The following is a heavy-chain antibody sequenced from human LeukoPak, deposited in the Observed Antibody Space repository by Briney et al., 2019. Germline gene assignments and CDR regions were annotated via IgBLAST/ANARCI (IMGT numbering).Heavy chain of an antibody. Sequence: SQTLSLTCTVSGGSISSGGYYWSWIRQHPGKGLEWIGYIYYSGSTYYNPSLKSRVTISVDTSKNQFSLKLSSVTAADTAVYYCARASSMLLWFGEKVYYFDYWGQGTLVTVSS. CDR2: IYYSGST. CDR1: GGSISSGGYY. CDR3: ARASSMLLWFGEKVYYFDY. D-gene: IGHD3-10*01. V-gene: IGHV4-31*03. J-gene: IGHJ4*02.